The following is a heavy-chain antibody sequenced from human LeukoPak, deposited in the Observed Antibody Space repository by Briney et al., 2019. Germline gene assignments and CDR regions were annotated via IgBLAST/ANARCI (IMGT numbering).Heavy chain of an antibody. CDR2: ISYDGSNK. Sequence: GGSLRLSCAASQFTFSTYGMHWVRQAPGKGLEWVAVISYDGSNKYYADSVKGRFTISRDNSKNTLYLQMNSLRAEDTAVYYCARGHYATPYGMDVWGQGTTVTVSS. D-gene: IGHD3-16*01. J-gene: IGHJ6*02. CDR1: QFTFSTYG. V-gene: IGHV3-30*03. CDR3: ARGHYATPYGMDV.